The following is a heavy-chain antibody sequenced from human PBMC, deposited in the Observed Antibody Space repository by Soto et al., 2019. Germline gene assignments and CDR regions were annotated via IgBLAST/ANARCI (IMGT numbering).Heavy chain of an antibody. CDR2: LSAYNGNT. J-gene: IGHJ6*02. CDR1: GYTFTSYG. Sequence: QVQLVQSGGEVKKPGDSVKVSCKASGYTFTSYGISWVRQAPGQGLEWMGGLSAYNGNTNYAQKLQGRVTMTTDTATSTAYMELRSRRSDDTAVYYCARGRGDGVGGGMDVWGQGTTVTVSS. V-gene: IGHV1-18*01. D-gene: IGHD2-8*01. CDR3: ARGRGDGVGGGMDV.